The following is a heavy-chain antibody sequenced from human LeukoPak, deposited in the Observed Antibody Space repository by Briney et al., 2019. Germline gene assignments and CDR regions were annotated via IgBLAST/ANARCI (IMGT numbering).Heavy chain of an antibody. CDR3: ARDLRGTYYYYYMDV. D-gene: IGHD3-16*01. V-gene: IGHV3-23*01. J-gene: IGHJ6*03. CDR2: IDYSGDTT. Sequence: GGSLRLSCTASGFTLSSYEMTWIRQAPGKGLEWVSSIDYSGDTTYYADSVKGRFTVSRDNSKSTLFLQMNSLRAEDTAVYYCARDLRGTYYYYYMDVWGKGTTVTVSS. CDR1: GFTLSSYE.